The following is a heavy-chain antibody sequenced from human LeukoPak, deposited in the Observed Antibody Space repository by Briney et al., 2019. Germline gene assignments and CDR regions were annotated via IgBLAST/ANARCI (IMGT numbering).Heavy chain of an antibody. CDR2: IIPIFGTA. CDR1: GGTFSSYA. V-gene: IGHV1-69*13. J-gene: IGHJ6*02. CDR3: ARGSYTSYDILTGYQNYYYGMDV. D-gene: IGHD3-9*01. Sequence: SVKVSCKASGGTFSSYAISWVRQAPGQGLEWMGGIIPIFGTANYAQKFQGRVTITADESTSTAYMELSSLRSEDTAVYYCARGSYTSYDILTGYQNYYYGMDVWGQGTTVTVSS.